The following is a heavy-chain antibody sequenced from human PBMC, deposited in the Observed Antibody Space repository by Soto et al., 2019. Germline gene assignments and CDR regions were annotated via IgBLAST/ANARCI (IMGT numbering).Heavy chain of an antibody. Sequence: QVQLVQSGAEVKKPGSSVKVSCKASGGTFSSYAISWVRQAPGQGLEWMGGIIPIFGTANYAQKFQGRVTITADESTSTAYMELSSLRSEYTAVYYCARGPTIGLRYCDYPFDYWGQGTLVTVSS. D-gene: IGHD3-9*01. J-gene: IGHJ4*02. CDR1: GGTFSSYA. CDR2: IIPIFGTA. CDR3: ARGPTIGLRYCDYPFDY. V-gene: IGHV1-69*01.